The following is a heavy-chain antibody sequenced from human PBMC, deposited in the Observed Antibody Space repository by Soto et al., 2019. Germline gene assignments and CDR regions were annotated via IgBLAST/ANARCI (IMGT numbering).Heavy chain of an antibody. J-gene: IGHJ6*03. CDR1: GFTFSSYW. CDR2: INSDGSST. V-gene: IGHV3-74*01. CDR3: ARGGYSYGLTPHYYMDV. Sequence: GGSLRLSCAASGFTFSSYWMHWVRQAPGKGLVWVSRINSDGSSTSYADSVKGRFTISRDNAKNTLYLQMNSLRAEDTAVYYCARGGYSYGLTPHYYMDVWGKGTTVTVSS. D-gene: IGHD5-18*01.